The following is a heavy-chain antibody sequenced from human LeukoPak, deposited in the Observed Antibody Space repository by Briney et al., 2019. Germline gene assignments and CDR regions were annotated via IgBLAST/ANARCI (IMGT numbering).Heavy chain of an antibody. D-gene: IGHD5-18*01. CDR3: AKGGQLWQNYYGMDV. V-gene: IGHV3-23*01. Sequence: GRSLRLSCAASGFTFSSYAMSWVRQAPGKGLEWVSAISGSGGSTYYADSVKGRFTISRDNSKNTLYLQMNSLRAEDTAVYYCAKGGQLWQNYYGMDVWGQGTTVTVSS. J-gene: IGHJ6*02. CDR2: ISGSGGST. CDR1: GFTFSSYA.